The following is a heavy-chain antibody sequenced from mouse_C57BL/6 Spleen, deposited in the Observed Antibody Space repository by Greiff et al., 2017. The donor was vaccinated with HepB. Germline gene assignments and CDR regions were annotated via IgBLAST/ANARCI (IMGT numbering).Heavy chain of an antibody. CDR2: IYPGDGDT. CDR3: ASKSESYYSNYDYAMDY. CDR1: GYAFSSSW. Sequence: VQLQQSGPELVKPGASVKISCKASGYAFSSSWMNWVKQRPGKGLEWIGRIYPGDGDTNYNGKFKGKATLTADKSSSTAYMQLSSLTSEDSAVYFCASKSESYYSNYDYAMDYWGQGTSVTVSS. J-gene: IGHJ4*01. D-gene: IGHD2-5*01. V-gene: IGHV1-82*01.